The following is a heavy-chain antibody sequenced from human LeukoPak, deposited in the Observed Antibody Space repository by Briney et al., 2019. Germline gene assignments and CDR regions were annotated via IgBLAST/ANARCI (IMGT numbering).Heavy chain of an antibody. Sequence: SVKVSCKASGGTFSSYAISWVRQAPGQGREWMGGIIPIFGTANYAQKFQGRVTITTDESTSTAYMELSSLRSEDTAVYYCAVSSGSYLSPDYWGQGTLVTVSS. J-gene: IGHJ4*02. CDR2: IIPIFGTA. CDR3: AVSSGSYLSPDY. V-gene: IGHV1-69*05. CDR1: GGTFSSYA. D-gene: IGHD1-26*01.